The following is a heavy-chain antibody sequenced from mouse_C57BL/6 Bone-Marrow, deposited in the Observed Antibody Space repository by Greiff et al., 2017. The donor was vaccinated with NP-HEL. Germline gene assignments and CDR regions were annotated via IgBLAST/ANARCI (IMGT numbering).Heavy chain of an antibody. V-gene: IGHV1-55*01. CDR1: GYTFTSYW. J-gene: IGHJ3*01. CDR3: ARGDFYYDPFAY. CDR2: LYPGSGST. Sequence: QVQLQQPGAELVKPGASVKMSCKASGYTFTSYWITWVKQRPGQGLEWIGDLYPGSGSTNYNEKFKSKATLTVDTSSSTAYMQLSSLTSEDSAVYYCARGDFYYDPFAYWGQGTLVTVSA. D-gene: IGHD2-4*01.